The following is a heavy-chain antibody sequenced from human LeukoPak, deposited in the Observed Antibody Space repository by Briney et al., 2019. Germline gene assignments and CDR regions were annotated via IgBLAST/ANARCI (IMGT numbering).Heavy chain of an antibody. J-gene: IGHJ4*02. Sequence: GGSLRLSCAASGFTFSSYAMHWVRQAPGKGLEWVAVISYDGSNKYYADSVKGRFTISRDNSKNTLYLQMNSLRAEDTAVYYCAKDQDVLRFLEWLLSGSFADYWGQGTLVTVSS. V-gene: IGHV3-30-3*01. CDR1: GFTFSSYA. CDR3: AKDQDVLRFLEWLLSGSFADY. D-gene: IGHD3-3*01. CDR2: ISYDGSNK.